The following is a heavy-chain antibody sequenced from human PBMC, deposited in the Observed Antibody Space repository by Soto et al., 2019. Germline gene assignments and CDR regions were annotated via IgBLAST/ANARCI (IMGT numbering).Heavy chain of an antibody. CDR3: AREVAAEGTFREDVFDI. CDR1: GGTFSNHA. Sequence: QVHLVQSGAEVKKPGSSVKVSCKAPGGTFSNHAINWVRQAPGQGLEWMGRIIPIFTTTNYAQKFQGRVTMTADESTITAYMERSSLKHDDTAIYYCAREVAAEGTFREDVFDIWGQGTLVTVSS. D-gene: IGHD6-13*01. CDR2: IIPIFTTT. V-gene: IGHV1-69*12. J-gene: IGHJ3*02.